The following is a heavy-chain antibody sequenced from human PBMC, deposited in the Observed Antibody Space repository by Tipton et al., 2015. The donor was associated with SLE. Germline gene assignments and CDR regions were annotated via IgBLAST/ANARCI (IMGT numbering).Heavy chain of an antibody. CDR1: GFTFSSYA. CDR2: ISGSGGST. Sequence: SLRLSCAASGFTFSSYAMSWVRQAPGKGLEWVSAISGSGGSTYYADSVKGRFAISRDNSKNTLYLQMNSLRAEDTAVYYCAKIGGYYDSSGHHAFDIWGQGTMVTVSS. J-gene: IGHJ3*02. V-gene: IGHV3-23*01. CDR3: AKIGGYYDSSGHHAFDI. D-gene: IGHD3-22*01.